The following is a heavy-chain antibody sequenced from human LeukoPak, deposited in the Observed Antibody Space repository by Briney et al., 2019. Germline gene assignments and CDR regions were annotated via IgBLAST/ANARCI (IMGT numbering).Heavy chain of an antibody. CDR3: ARTLAAFDP. V-gene: IGHV4-59*08. CDR2: IYYGGST. CDR1: GGSISSYY. J-gene: IGHJ5*02. Sequence: PETLSLTRTVSGGSISSYYWSWIRQPPGKGLEWIGYIYYGGSTNYNPSLKSRVTISVDTSKNQFSLKLSSVTAADTAVYYCARTLAAFDPWGQGTLVTVSS.